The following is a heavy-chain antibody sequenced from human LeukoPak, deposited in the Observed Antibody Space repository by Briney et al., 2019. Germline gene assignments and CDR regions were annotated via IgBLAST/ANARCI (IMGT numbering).Heavy chain of an antibody. CDR2: ISSSSSYR. J-gene: IGHJ4*02. CDR3: ARAGKVMTTVTTCRPKGLDY. CDR1: GFTFSSYS. D-gene: IGHD4-17*01. Sequence: SGETLRLSCAASGFTFSSYSLNWVRQAPGKGLEGVSSISSSSSYRYFADSVKGRFTISRDNAKNLLYLQMNSLRAEDTAVYYCARAGKVMTTVTTCRPKGLDYWGQGTLVTVSS. V-gene: IGHV3-21*01.